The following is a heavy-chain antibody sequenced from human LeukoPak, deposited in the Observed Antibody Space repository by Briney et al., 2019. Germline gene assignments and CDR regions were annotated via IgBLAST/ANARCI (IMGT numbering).Heavy chain of an antibody. J-gene: IGHJ5*02. CDR3: TREARAGNWFDP. D-gene: IGHD5-12*01. Sequence: ASVKVSCKASGYTFTGYYIHWVRQAPGQGLEWMGWINPNSGGTNYAQKFQGRVTMTRDTSITTVYMELSRLRSDDTAVFYCTREARAGNWFDPWGQGTPVIVSS. V-gene: IGHV1-2*02. CDR2: INPNSGGT. CDR1: GYTFTGYY.